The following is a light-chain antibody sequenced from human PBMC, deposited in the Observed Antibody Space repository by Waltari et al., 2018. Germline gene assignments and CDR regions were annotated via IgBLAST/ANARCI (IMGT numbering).Light chain of an antibody. CDR3: QSADSSGTYPSV. CDR1: ALPKQS. J-gene: IGLJ3*02. Sequence: SYELTQPPSVSVSPGQTARITCPGDALPKQSAYWYQQKPGQAPMLLLFKDTDRPSGIPERFPGSSSGTTVTLTISGVQTEDEADYYCQSADSSGTYPSVFGGGTKLTVL. CDR2: KDT. V-gene: IGLV3-25*03.